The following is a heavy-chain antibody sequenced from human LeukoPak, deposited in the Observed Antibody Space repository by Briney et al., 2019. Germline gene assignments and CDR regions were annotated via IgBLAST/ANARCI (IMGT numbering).Heavy chain of an antibody. V-gene: IGHV3-48*02. J-gene: IGHJ4*02. CDR3: ARGKYYGSGSPFDY. CDR2: ISSSSSTI. CDR1: GFTFSSYS. Sequence: GGSLRLSCAASGFTFSSYSMTWVRQAPGKGLEWVSHISSSSSTIYYADSVKGRFTISRDNAKNSLYLQMNSLRDEDTAVYYCARGKYYGSGSPFDYWGQGTLVTVSS. D-gene: IGHD3-10*01.